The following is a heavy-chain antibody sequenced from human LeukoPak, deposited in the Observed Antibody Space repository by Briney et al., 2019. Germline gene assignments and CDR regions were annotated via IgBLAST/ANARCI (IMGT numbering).Heavy chain of an antibody. CDR1: GYTLTELS. CDR3: ARVIVVVPAAMGGWFDP. Sequence: ASVKVSCKVSGYTLTELSMHWVRQAPGKGLEWMGGFDPEDGETIYAQKFQGRVTITADESTSTAYMELSSLRSEDTAVYYCARVIVVVPAAMGGWFDPWGQGTLVTVSS. V-gene: IGHV1-24*01. D-gene: IGHD2-2*01. J-gene: IGHJ5*02. CDR2: FDPEDGET.